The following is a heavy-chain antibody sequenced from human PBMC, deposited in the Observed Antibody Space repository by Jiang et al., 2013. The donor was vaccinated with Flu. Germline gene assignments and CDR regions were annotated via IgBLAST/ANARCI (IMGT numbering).Heavy chain of an antibody. CDR1: YQ. J-gene: IGHJ4*02. CDR3: ARVRNDYGDSRAGLDN. Sequence: YQWNWIRQPQGRDWSGLVHLSQWDFQLQPSLESRVNISLDTSKNQFSLKVYSVTAADTAVYYCARVRNDYGDSRAGLDNWGQGTLVTVPS. D-gene: IGHD4-17*01. V-gene: IGHV4-59*01. CDR2: LSQWDF.